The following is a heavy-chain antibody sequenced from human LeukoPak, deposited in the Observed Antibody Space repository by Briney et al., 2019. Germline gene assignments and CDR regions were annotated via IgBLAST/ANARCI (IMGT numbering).Heavy chain of an antibody. CDR1: GFTFTGYG. J-gene: IGHJ5*02. D-gene: IGHD4-17*01. V-gene: IGHV3-33*01. Sequence: PGGSLRLSCAASGFTFTGYGLHRGRQAPGKGLEWVAVVWYDGTIKYYADSVKGRFTVSRDNSENTVYLQISSLRAEDTAVYYCARDTDTTSPCGRCDPCGEGNLCTVSS. CDR3: ARDTDTTSPCGRCDP. CDR2: VWYDGTIK.